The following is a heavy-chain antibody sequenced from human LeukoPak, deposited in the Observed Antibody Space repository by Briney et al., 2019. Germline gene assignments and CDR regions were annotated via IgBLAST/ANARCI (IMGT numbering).Heavy chain of an antibody. CDR2: IWYDGSNK. D-gene: IGHD4-17*01. J-gene: IGHJ4*02. CDR1: GFTFSSYG. Sequence: GGSLRLSCAASGFTFSSYGMHWVRQAPGKGLEWVAVIWYDGSNKYYADSVKGRFTISRDNSKNTLYLQMNSLRAEDTAVYYCANLYGDYGGFDYWGQGTLVTVSS. CDR3: ANLYGDYGGFDY. V-gene: IGHV3-33*06.